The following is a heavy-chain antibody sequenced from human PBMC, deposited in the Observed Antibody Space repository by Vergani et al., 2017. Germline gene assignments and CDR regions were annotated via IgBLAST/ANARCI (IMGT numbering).Heavy chain of an antibody. CDR2: IYYSGST. V-gene: IGHV4-61*01. J-gene: IGHJ4*02. CDR1: GGSVSSGSYY. D-gene: IGHD4-23*01. Sequence: QVQLQESGPGLVKPSETLSLTCTVSGGSVSSGSYYWSWIRQPPGKGLEWIGYIYYSGSTNYNPSLKSRVTISVDTSKNQFSLKLSSVTAADTAVYYCARLPVYGGNSYWGQGTLVTVSS. CDR3: ARLPVYGGNSY.